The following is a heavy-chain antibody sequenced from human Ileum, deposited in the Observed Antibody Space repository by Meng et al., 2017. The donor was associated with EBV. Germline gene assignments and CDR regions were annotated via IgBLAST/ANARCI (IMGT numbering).Heavy chain of an antibody. V-gene: IGHV4-4*02. Sequence: QLQGSGPGMVKPSGNLSLNCAVSGGSISSSNWWSWVRQPPGKGLEWIGEIYHSGSTNYNPSLKSRVTISVDKSKNQFSLKLSSVTAADTAVHACARGRIWQCLSCFDPWGQGTLVTVSS. CDR3: ARGRIWQCLSCFDP. D-gene: IGHD6-19*01. CDR2: IYHSGST. J-gene: IGHJ5*02. CDR1: GGSISSSNW.